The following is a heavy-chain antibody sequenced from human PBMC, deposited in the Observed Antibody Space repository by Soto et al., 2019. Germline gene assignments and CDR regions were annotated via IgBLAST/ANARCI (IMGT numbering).Heavy chain of an antibody. CDR3: ASLHEFWSGYYLYYFDY. V-gene: IGHV4-59*08. CDR1: GGSISSYY. CDR2: IYYSGST. Sequence: SETLSLTCTVSGGSISSYYWSWIRQPPGKGLEWIGYIYYSGSTNYNPSLKSRVTISVDTSKNQFSLKLSSVTAADTAVYYCASLHEFWSGYYLYYFDYWGQGTLVTVSS. J-gene: IGHJ4*02. D-gene: IGHD3-3*01.